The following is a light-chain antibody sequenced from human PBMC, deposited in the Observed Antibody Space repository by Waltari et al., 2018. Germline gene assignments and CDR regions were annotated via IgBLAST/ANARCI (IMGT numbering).Light chain of an antibody. Sequence: DIVMTQSPDSLAVSLGERATINCKSSQSVLYSSNNKNYLAWYQQKPGQPPKLLIYWASTRESGVPDRFSGSGSVTDFTLTISSLQAEDVAVYYCQQYYSTPFTFGPGTKVDNK. CDR3: QQYYSTPFT. V-gene: IGKV4-1*01. CDR1: QSVLYSSNNKNY. CDR2: WAS. J-gene: IGKJ3*01.